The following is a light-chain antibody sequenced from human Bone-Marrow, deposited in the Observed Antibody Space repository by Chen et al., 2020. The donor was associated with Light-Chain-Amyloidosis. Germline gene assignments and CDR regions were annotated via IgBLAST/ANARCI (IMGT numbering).Light chain of an antibody. V-gene: IGLV3-21*02. J-gene: IGLJ3*02. Sequence: SSVLTQPSSVSVAPGQTATMACGGNNIGSTSVHWYQQTPGQAPLLVVYDDSDRPSGILERLSGSNSGNTATLTISRVEAGDEADYYCQVWDRSSDRPVFGGGTKLTVL. CDR1: NIGSTS. CDR2: DDS. CDR3: QVWDRSSDRPV.